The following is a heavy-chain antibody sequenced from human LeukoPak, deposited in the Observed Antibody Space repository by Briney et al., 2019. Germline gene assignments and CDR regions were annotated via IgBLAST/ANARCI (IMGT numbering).Heavy chain of an antibody. V-gene: IGHV4-30-4*01. Sequence: SQTLSLTCTVSGDSISSGDYYWSWIRQPPGKGLEWIGEINHSGSTNYNPSLKSRVTISVDTSKNQFSLKLSSVTAADTAVYYCARGRTTVTRFDYWGQGTLVTVSS. CDR3: ARGRTTVTRFDY. CDR2: INHSGST. CDR1: GDSISSGDYY. J-gene: IGHJ4*02. D-gene: IGHD4-17*01.